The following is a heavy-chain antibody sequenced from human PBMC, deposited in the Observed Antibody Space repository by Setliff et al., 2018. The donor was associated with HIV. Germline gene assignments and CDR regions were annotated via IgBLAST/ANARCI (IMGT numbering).Heavy chain of an antibody. CDR1: GDSMRNQY. Sequence: SETLSLTCSVSGDSMRNQYWNWIRQSPGKGLELIGSIYYDGSTSTNANPSFKSRVTFSVDTSKNQFSLKLGSMTAADTAVYFCARTRGRALVSYYFDNWGQGRLVTVSS. CDR2: IYYDGST. D-gene: IGHD3-16*01. V-gene: IGHV4-59*11. CDR3: ARTRGRALVSYYFDN. J-gene: IGHJ4*02.